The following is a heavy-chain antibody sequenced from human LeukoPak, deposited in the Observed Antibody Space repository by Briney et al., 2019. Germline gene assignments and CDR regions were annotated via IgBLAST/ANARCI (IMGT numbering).Heavy chain of an antibody. CDR2: ISWNNGSI. D-gene: IGHD6-19*01. CDR3: AKDISAVAGPFDY. J-gene: IGHJ4*02. CDR1: GFTFDDYA. V-gene: IGHV3-9*03. Sequence: GGSLSLSCAASGFTFDDYAMHWVRQAPGKGPEWVSGISWNNGSIGYADSVKGRFTISRDNAKNSLYLQMNSLRAEDMALYYCAKDISAVAGPFDYWGQGTLVTVSS.